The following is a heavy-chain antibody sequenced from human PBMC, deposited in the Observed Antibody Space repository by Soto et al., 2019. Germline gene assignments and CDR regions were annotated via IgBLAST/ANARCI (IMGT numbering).Heavy chain of an antibody. J-gene: IGHJ6*02. CDR1: GYTFTGYY. V-gene: IGHV1-2*02. CDR2: INPNSGGT. Sequence: GASVKVSCKASGYTFTGYYMHWVRQAPGLGLEWMGWINPNSGGTNYAQKFQGRVTMTRDTSISTAYMELSRLRSDDTAVYYCARGYCSGGSCYSVFVYYYYGMDVWGQGTTVTVSS. CDR3: ARGYCSGGSCYSVFVYYYYGMDV. D-gene: IGHD2-15*01.